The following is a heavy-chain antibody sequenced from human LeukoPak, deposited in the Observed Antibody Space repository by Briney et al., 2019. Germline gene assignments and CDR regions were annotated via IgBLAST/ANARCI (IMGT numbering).Heavy chain of an antibody. CDR3: ARVATIFSPLNNWFDP. J-gene: IGHJ5*02. CDR2: ISSSSSTI. V-gene: IGHV3-48*04. CDR1: GFTFSSYS. D-gene: IGHD5-12*01. Sequence: GGSLRLSCAASGFTFSSYSMNWVRQAPGKGLEWVSYISSSSSTIYYADSVKGRFTISRDNAKNSLYLQMNSLRAEDTAVYYCARVATIFSPLNNWFDPWGQGTLVTVSS.